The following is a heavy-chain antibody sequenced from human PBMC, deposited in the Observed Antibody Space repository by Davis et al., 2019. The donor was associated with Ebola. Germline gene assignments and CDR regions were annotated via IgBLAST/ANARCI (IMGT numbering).Heavy chain of an antibody. D-gene: IGHD3-10*01. CDR1: GDSISSSNW. J-gene: IGHJ4*02. CDR3: ARELHSGTYGNYYIDY. V-gene: IGHV4-4*02. Sequence: MPGGSLRLSCAVSGDSISSSNWWSWVRQPPGKGLEWIGEISQSGSTNYTPSLKSRVTISVDTSKNQFSLKVSSVTAADTAVYYCARELHSGTYGNYYIDYWGRGILVTVSS. CDR2: ISQSGST.